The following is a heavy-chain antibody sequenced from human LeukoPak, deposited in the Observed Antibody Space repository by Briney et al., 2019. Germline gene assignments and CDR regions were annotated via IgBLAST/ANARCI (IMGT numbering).Heavy chain of an antibody. Sequence: SETLSLTCSVSGDSISSSTYYWGWIRQPPGKGPEWIGSINYRGTTSYNPSLKSRVTISLDTSKTQFSLKLTSVTAADTAVYYCARDLLVLHYFDYWGQGTLVTVSS. V-gene: IGHV4-39*02. CDR3: ARDLLVLHYFDY. CDR1: GDSISSSTYY. J-gene: IGHJ4*02. CDR2: INYRGTT. D-gene: IGHD4/OR15-4a*01.